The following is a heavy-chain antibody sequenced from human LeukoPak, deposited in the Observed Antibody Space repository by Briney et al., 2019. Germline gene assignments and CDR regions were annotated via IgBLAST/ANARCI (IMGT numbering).Heavy chain of an antibody. D-gene: IGHD6-13*01. Sequence: PSETLSLTCAVSGGSISSYYWSWIRQPPGKGLEWIGYIYYSGSTNYNPSLKSRVTISVDTSKNQFSLKLSSVTAADTAVYYCARWAAAAAGYFDYWGQGTLVTVSS. J-gene: IGHJ4*02. CDR1: GGSISSYY. CDR2: IYYSGST. CDR3: ARWAAAAAGYFDY. V-gene: IGHV4-59*01.